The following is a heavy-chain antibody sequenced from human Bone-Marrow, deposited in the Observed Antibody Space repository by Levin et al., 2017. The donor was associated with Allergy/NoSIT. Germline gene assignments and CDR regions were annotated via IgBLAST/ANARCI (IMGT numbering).Heavy chain of an antibody. J-gene: IGHJ4*02. CDR1: GGSISSSSYY. D-gene: IGHD3-22*01. CDR3: ARDWYYDSSGYYYDRSFFDY. CDR2: IYYSGST. Sequence: TGGSLRLSCTVSGGSISSSSYYWGWIRQPPGKGLEWIGSIYYSGSTYYNPSLKSRVTISVDTSKNQFSLKLSSVTAADTAVYYCARDWYYDSSGYYYDRSFFDYWGQGTLVTVSS. V-gene: IGHV4-39*07.